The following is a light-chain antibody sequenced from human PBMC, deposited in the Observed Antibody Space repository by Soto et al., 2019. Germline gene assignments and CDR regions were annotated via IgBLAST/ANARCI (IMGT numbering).Light chain of an antibody. V-gene: IGKV3-20*01. CDR3: QQYGSSIFT. CDR1: QSVSGNY. CDR2: GAS. Sequence: MVLTQSPGTLSLSPGESATLLCRASQSVSGNYIGWYQQKPGQVPRLLISGASNRATDIPVRFSGSGSGTDFTLTISRLEPEDFAVYYCQQYGSSIFTFGPGTKVDV. J-gene: IGKJ3*01.